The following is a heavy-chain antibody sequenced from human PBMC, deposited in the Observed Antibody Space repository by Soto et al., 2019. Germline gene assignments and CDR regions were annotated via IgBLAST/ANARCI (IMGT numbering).Heavy chain of an antibody. J-gene: IGHJ4*02. CDR1: GFTFDDYA. Sequence: EVKLVESGGGLVQPGRSLRLSCVTSGFTFDDYAMHWVRQAPGKGLEWVSGCSWNNGSVGYADSVNGRFTISRDNAKNSLYLQMGSPRAEDTALYYCVKGTALTLPRSTSVSDSWGKATLVTVSS. CDR3: VKGTALTLPRSTSVSDS. V-gene: IGHV3-9*01. D-gene: IGHD2-15*01. CDR2: CSWNNGSV.